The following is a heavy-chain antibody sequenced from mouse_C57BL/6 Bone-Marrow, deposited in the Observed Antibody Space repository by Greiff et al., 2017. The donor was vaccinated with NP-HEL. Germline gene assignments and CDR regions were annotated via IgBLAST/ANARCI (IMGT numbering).Heavy chain of an antibody. CDR2: IHPNSGST. Sequence: QVQLQQPGAELVKPGASVKLSCKASGYTFTSYWMHWVKQRPGQGLEWIGMIHPNSGSTNYNEKFKSKATLTVDKSSSTAYMQLSSLTSEDSAVYYCAREGSSPYYYAMDYWGQGTSVTVSS. J-gene: IGHJ4*01. CDR3: AREGSSPYYYAMDY. V-gene: IGHV1-64*01. CDR1: GYTFTSYW. D-gene: IGHD1-1*01.